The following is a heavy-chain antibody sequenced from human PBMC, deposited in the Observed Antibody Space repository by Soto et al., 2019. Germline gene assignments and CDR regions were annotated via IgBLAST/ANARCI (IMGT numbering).Heavy chain of an antibody. J-gene: IGHJ6*02. CDR2: ISPCGGST. CDR3: ATTAQGYYGMDV. V-gene: IGHV1-46*01. CDR1: GYTFTSYG. Sequence: ASVKVSCKASGYTFTSYGIIWVRQAPGQGLEWMGIISPCGGSTSYAQKFQGRVTMTRDTSTSTVYMELSSLRSEDTAVYYCATTAQGYYGMDVWGQGTTVTVSS. D-gene: IGHD6-25*01.